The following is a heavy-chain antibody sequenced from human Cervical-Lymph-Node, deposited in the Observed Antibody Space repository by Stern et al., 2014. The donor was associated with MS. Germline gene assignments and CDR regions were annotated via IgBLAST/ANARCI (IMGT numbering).Heavy chain of an antibody. CDR3: ARDQGDYGSGSENSWFDP. J-gene: IGHJ5*02. V-gene: IGHV1-69*06. CDR2: IIPLLGRT. D-gene: IGHD3-10*01. Sequence: QLVQSGAEVKKPGSSVKVSCKASRDTFSHYALSWVRQAPGQGLEWVGGIIPLLGRTSYAQKFQDRVTIIADISTNIVYMELSSLKSEDTALYFCARDQGDYGSGSENSWFDPWGQGTLVTVSS. CDR1: RDTFSHYA.